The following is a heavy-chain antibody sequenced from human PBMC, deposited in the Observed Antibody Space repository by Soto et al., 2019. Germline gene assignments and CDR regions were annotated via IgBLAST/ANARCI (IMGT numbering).Heavy chain of an antibody. V-gene: IGHV1-8*01. CDR2: MNPNSGNT. CDR3: ARSVLGELIVYYYMDV. CDR1: GYTFTSYD. D-gene: IGHD3-10*01. J-gene: IGHJ6*03. Sequence: ASVKVSCKASGYTFTSYDINWVRQATGQGLEWMGWMNPNSGNTGYAQKFQGRVTMTRNTSISTAYMELSSLRSEDTAVYYCARSVLGELIVYYYMDVWGKGTTVTVSS.